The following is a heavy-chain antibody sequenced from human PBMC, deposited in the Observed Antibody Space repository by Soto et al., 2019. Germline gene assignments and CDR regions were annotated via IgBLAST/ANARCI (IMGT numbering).Heavy chain of an antibody. Sequence: ASVKVSCKPSGYTFTDYTLHWVRQAPGQRLEWMGCINAGTGDTAYSQKFQDKVTITRDKSASTAYMELSSLRSEDTAVYYCARDHYYGSGTYNYFDFWGQGTLVTVSS. D-gene: IGHD3-10*01. J-gene: IGHJ4*02. CDR2: INAGTGDT. V-gene: IGHV1-3*01. CDR1: GYTFTDYT. CDR3: ARDHYYGSGTYNYFDF.